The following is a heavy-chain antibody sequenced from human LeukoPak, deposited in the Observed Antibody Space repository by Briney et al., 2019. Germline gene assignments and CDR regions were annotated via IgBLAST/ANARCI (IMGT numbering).Heavy chain of an antibody. CDR2: SFFHDGTT. V-gene: IGHV1-46*02. D-gene: IGHD3-10*01. CDR1: GYSFYRYH. CDR3: ARDSGNYHYDMDV. Sequence: ASVKVSCTPFGYSFYRYHVHWGRQAPGHGAEWMGISFFHDGTTSNTQTFPGRLTMTRYTSTSTVYMELSSLRSEDAAVYDCARDSGNYHYDMDVWGQGTTVIVSS. J-gene: IGHJ6*02.